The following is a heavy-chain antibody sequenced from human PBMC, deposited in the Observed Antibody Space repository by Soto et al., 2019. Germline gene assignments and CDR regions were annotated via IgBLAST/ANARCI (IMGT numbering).Heavy chain of an antibody. Sequence: EVQLFESGGGLVQPGGSLRLSCAASGFTVSSYAMSWVRQAPGKGLEWVSAISGSGSTYSADSVKGRFSISRDSSKHTVYIEMNSLRAAGTAVYYCAKAIRMTFTTGYYTDVGGRATTVTVSS. V-gene: IGHV3-23*01. CDR1: GFTVSSYA. CDR3: AKAIRMTFTTGYYTDV. J-gene: IGHJ6*03. CDR2: ISGSGST. D-gene: IGHD4-4*01.